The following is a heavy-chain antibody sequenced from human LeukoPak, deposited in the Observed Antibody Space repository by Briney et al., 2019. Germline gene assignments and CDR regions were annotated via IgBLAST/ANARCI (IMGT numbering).Heavy chain of an antibody. CDR3: ARDLGNYYDFWSGYFNYYGMDV. J-gene: IGHJ6*02. D-gene: IGHD3-3*01. CDR2: ISGSGGST. V-gene: IGHV3-23*01. CDR1: GFTFSSYA. Sequence: GGSLRLSCAASGFTFSSYAMSWVRQAPGKGLEWVSAISGSGGSTYCADSVKGRFTISRDNAKNSLYLQMNSLRDEDTAVYYCARDLGNYYDFWSGYFNYYGMDVWGQGTTVTVSS.